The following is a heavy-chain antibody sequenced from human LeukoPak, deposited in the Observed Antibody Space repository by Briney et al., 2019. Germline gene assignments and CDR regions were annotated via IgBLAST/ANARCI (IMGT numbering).Heavy chain of an antibody. CDR3: ARTANWFEL. J-gene: IGHJ5*02. CDR1: GYSISSGYY. CDR2: IYHRGST. V-gene: IGHV4-38-2*01. Sequence: SDTLSLTCAVSGYSISSGYYWGWIRQPPGKGLEWIGSIYHRGSTYYNPALKKRVTISVDTSKNQFSLKLRSVTAADTAWFYCARTANWFELWGEGTVVTVSS.